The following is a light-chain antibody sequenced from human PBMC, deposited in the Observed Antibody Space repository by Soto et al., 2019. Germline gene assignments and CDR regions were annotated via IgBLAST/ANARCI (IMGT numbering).Light chain of an antibody. CDR3: GTWDNNLSAGV. CDR2: DNN. CDR1: SSNIASNF. J-gene: IGLJ3*02. Sequence: QSVLTQPPSVSAAPGQKVTISCSGSSSNIASNFVPWYQQLAGTAPKLLIYDNNRRPSGIPDRFSGSKSGASATLGITGLQTGDEADYYCGTWDNNLSAGVFGGGTKVTVL. V-gene: IGLV1-51*01.